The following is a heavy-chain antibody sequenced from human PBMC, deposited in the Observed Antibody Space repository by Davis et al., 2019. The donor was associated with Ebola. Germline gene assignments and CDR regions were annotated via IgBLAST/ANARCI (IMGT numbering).Heavy chain of an antibody. CDR1: GFTFSSYG. D-gene: IGHD1-26*01. J-gene: IGHJ5*02. CDR2: IWYDGSNK. V-gene: IGHV3-33*01. CDR3: ARDPRYSGSHGWFDP. Sequence: PGGSLRLSCAASGFTFSSYGMHWVRQAPGKGLEWVAVIWYDGSNKYYADSVKGRFTISRDNSKNTLYLQMNSLRAEDTAVYYCARDPRYSGSHGWFDPWGQETLVTVSS.